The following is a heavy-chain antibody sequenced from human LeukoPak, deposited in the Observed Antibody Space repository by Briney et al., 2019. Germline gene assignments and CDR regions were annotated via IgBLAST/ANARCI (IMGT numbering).Heavy chain of an antibody. D-gene: IGHD2-2*01. CDR3: ARGVFAYQRDYYMDV. V-gene: IGHV3-48*04. CDR2: ISSSGSTI. CDR1: GFSFSSYA. Sequence: GGSLKLSCAASGFSFSSYAMSWVRQAPGKGLEWVSYISSSGSTIYYADPVKGRFTISRDNAKNSLYLQMNSLRAEDTAVYYCARGVFAYQRDYYMDVWGKGTTVTVSS. J-gene: IGHJ6*03.